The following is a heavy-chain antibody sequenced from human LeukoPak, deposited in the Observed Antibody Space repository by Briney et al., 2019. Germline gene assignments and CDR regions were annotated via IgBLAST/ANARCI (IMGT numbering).Heavy chain of an antibody. J-gene: IGHJ4*02. CDR1: GYSFTSNV. V-gene: IGHV1-18*03. CDR3: ARSADTGLFDY. CDR2: ISAYNGNT. D-gene: IGHD3-9*01. Sequence: GASVKVSCKASGYSFTSNVISWARQAPGQGLEWMGWISAYNGNTNYAQKLQGRVTMTTDTSTSTAYMELSSLRSEDMAVYYCARSADTGLFDYWGQGTLVTVSS.